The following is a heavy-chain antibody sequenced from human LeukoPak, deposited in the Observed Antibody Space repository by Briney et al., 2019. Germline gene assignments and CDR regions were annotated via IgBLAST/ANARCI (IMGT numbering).Heavy chain of an antibody. D-gene: IGHD3-22*01. J-gene: IGHJ4*02. CDR2: INHSGST. Sequence: SETLSLTCAVYGGSFSGYYWSWIRQPPGKGLEWIGEINHSGSTNYNPSLKSRVTISVETSENQFSLKLGYVSAADTAVYYCARGRGYYDSSGYYYRRLFDYWGQGTLVTVSS. V-gene: IGHV4-34*01. CDR3: ARGRGYYDSSGYYYRRLFDY. CDR1: GGSFSGYY.